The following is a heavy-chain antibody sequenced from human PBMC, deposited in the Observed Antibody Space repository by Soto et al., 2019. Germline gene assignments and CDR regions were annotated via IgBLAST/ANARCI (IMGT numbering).Heavy chain of an antibody. Sequence: SLKVSCKASGGTFSSYTISWVRQAPGQGLEWMGRIIPILGIANYAQKFQGRVTITADKSTSTAYMELSSLRSEDTAVYYCARDHDYGDEQRDYWGQGTLVTAPQ. D-gene: IGHD4-17*01. V-gene: IGHV1-69*04. CDR1: GGTFSSYT. CDR3: ARDHDYGDEQRDY. CDR2: IIPILGIA. J-gene: IGHJ4*02.